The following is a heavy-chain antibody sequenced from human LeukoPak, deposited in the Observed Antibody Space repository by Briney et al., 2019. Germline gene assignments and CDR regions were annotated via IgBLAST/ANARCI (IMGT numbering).Heavy chain of an antibody. Sequence: GGSLRLSCAASGFTLSSYWMSWVRQAPGKGLEWVSSISSSSSYIYYADSVKGRFTISRDNAKNSLYLQMNSLRAEDTAVYYCARYSNLSPNWFDPWGQGTLVTVSS. J-gene: IGHJ5*02. D-gene: IGHD4-11*01. CDR2: ISSSSSYI. V-gene: IGHV3-21*04. CDR3: ARYSNLSPNWFDP. CDR1: GFTLSSYW.